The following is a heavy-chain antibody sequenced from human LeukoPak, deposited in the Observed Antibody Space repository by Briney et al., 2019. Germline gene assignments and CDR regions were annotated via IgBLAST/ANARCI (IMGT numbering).Heavy chain of an antibody. CDR3: AKVRYSSGWYTSYYYYGMDV. V-gene: IGHV3-23*01. CDR2: ISGSGGST. D-gene: IGHD6-19*01. Sequence: PGGSLRLSCAASGFTVGSHAMTWVRQAPGKGLEWVSAISGSGGSTYYADSVKGRFTISRDNSKNTLYLQMNGLRAEDTAVYYCAKVRYSSGWYTSYYYYGMDVWGQGTTVTVSS. CDR1: GFTVGSHA. J-gene: IGHJ6*02.